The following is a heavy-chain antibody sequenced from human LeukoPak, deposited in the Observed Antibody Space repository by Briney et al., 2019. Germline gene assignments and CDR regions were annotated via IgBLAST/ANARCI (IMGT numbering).Heavy chain of an antibody. CDR1: GYTFTGYY. V-gene: IGHV1-18*04. D-gene: IGHD5-12*01. Sequence: ASVKVSCKASGYTFTGYYMHWVRQAPGQGLEWMGWISAYNGNTNYAQKLQGRVTMTTDTSTSTAYMELRSLRSDDTAVYYCARRGYAYGMDVWGQGTTVTVSS. CDR2: ISAYNGNT. CDR3: ARRGYAYGMDV. J-gene: IGHJ6*02.